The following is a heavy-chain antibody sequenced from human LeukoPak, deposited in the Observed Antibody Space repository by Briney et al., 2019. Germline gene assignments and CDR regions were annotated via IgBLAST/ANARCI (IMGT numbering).Heavy chain of an antibody. D-gene: IGHD6-6*01. J-gene: IGHJ6*03. CDR3: AREGFYRSSSIYYYYYMDV. CDR1: GFTFSSYS. CDR2: ISSTSTFI. V-gene: IGHV3-21*01. Sequence: GGSLRLSCAASGFTFSSYSMNWVRQAPGKGLELVSSISSTSTFIYYADSVKGRFTISRDNAKNSLSLQMNSLRAEDTAVYYCAREGFYRSSSIYYYYYMDVWGKGTTVTVSS.